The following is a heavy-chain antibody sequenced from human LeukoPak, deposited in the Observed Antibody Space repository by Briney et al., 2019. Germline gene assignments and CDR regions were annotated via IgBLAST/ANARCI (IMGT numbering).Heavy chain of an antibody. D-gene: IGHD6-13*01. CDR3: ARARGIAANDRVYDY. CDR2: ISTYNDNT. V-gene: IGHV1-18*01. Sequence: ASVKVSCNASGYTFTSYDISWVRQAPGQGLEWMGWISTYNDNTNYAQKFQGRVTMTTDTSTSTVYMELSSLRSEGTAVYYCARARGIAANDRVYDYWGQGTLVTVSS. CDR1: GYTFTSYD. J-gene: IGHJ4*02.